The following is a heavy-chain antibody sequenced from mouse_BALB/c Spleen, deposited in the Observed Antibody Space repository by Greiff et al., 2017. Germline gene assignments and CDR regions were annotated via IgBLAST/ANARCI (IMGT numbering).Heavy chain of an antibody. J-gene: IGHJ1*01. D-gene: IGHD1-1*01. CDR1: GYTFTDYA. CDR3: ARHYGSSYWYFDV. Sequence: QVQLKESGAELVRPGVSVKISCKGSGYTFTDYAMHWVKQSHAKSLEWIGVISTYYGDASYNQKFKGKATMTVDKSSSTAYMELARLTSEDSAIYYCARHYGSSYWYFDVWGAGTTVTVSS. V-gene: IGHV1S137*01. CDR2: ISTYYGDA.